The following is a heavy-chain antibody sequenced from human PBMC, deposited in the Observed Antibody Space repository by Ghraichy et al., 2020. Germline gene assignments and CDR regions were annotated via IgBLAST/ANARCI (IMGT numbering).Heavy chain of an antibody. V-gene: IGHV3-30*18. D-gene: IGHD6-19*01. CDR2: ISYDGDKK. CDR3: AKDYSSGWPGGWYFHL. CDR1: GFTFSSYG. J-gene: IGHJ2*01. Sequence: GSLRLSCAASGFTFSSYGMHWVRQAPGEGLEWVAVISYDGDKKYYADSVKGRFTISRDNGRNTLYVQMNSLRPEDTAVYYCAKDYSSGWPGGWYFHLWGRGTLVTVSS.